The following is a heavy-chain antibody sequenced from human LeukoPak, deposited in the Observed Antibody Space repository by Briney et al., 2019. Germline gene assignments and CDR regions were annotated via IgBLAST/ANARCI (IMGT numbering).Heavy chain of an antibody. J-gene: IGHJ3*02. CDR2: IYTFGST. CDR3: ARDWPRHDSFDI. V-gene: IGHV4-61*02. Sequence: PSETLSLTCAVSGYSISSGYYWGWIRQPAGKGLEWIGRIYTFGSTNYNPSLKSRVTISIDTSKNQFSLRLTSVTAADTAIYFCARDWPRHDSFDIWGQGTMVTVSS. CDR1: GYSISSGYY.